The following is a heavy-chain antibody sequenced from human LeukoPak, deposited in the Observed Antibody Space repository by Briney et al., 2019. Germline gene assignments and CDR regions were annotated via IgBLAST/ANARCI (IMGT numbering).Heavy chain of an antibody. CDR3: AKDYTNGLRFLEWLPANYGMDV. Sequence: GGSLRLSCAASGFTFSSYAMSWVRQAPGKGLEWVSAISGSGGNTYYADSVKGRFTISRDNSKNTLYLQMNSLRAEDTAVYYCAKDYTNGLRFLEWLPANYGMDVWGQGTTVTVSS. V-gene: IGHV3-23*01. D-gene: IGHD3-3*01. CDR1: GFTFSSYA. J-gene: IGHJ6*02. CDR2: ISGSGGNT.